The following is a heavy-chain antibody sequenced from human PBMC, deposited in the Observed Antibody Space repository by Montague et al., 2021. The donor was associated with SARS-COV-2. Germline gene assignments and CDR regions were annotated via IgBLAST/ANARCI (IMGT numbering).Heavy chain of an antibody. J-gene: IGHJ4*02. D-gene: IGHD2-2*02. Sequence: SLRLSCAASGFPFSIYAMTWVRQAPGKGLEWVSSISGNSDTTYYADSVKGRFTISRDNSDNTLYLQMNSLRAEDTAVYYCARSLGYCTRASCYTLDYWGQGTLVTVSS. CDR1: GFPFSIYA. CDR3: ARSLGYCTRASCYTLDY. V-gene: IGHV3-23*01. CDR2: ISGNSDTT.